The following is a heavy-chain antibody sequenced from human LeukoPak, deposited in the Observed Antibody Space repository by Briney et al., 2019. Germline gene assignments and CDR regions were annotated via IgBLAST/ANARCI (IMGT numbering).Heavy chain of an antibody. Sequence: SETLSLTFTVSGGSISSYYWSWIRQPPGKGLEWIEYIYYSGSTNYNPSLKSRLTISVDTSKNQFSLKLSSVTAADTAVYYCARDLGILYGMDVWGQGTTVTVSS. CDR3: ARDLGILYGMDV. V-gene: IGHV4-59*01. CDR2: IYYSGST. CDR1: GGSISSYY. D-gene: IGHD1-14*01. J-gene: IGHJ6*02.